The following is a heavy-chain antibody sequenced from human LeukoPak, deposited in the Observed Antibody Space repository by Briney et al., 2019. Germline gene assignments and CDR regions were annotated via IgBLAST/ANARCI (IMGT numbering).Heavy chain of an antibody. D-gene: IGHD5-12*01. J-gene: IGHJ4*02. V-gene: IGHV3-74*01. Sequence: PGGSLRLSCAASGFTFSAYWMHWVRQVPGKGLVWVSRINNDGTATFFADSVKGRFTISRDNAKNSLYLQMNSLRAEDTAVYYCASGPFWGYVGYWGQGTLVTVSS. CDR2: INNDGTAT. CDR3: ASGPFWGYVGY. CDR1: GFTFSAYW.